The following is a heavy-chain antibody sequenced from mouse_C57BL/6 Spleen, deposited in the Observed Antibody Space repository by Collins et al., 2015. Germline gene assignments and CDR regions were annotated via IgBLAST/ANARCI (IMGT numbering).Heavy chain of an antibody. CDR3: ARSSYYYGSSPAWFAY. D-gene: IGHD1-1*01. J-gene: IGHJ3*01. CDR1: GYTFTSYW. CDR2: IYPGSGST. V-gene: IGHV1-55*01. Sequence: QVQLQQPGAELVKPGASVKMSCKASGYTFTSYWITWVKQRPGQGLEWIGDIYPGSGSTNYNEKFKSKATLTVDTSSSTAYMQLSSLTSEDSAVYYCARSSYYYGSSPAWFAYWGQGTLVTVSA.